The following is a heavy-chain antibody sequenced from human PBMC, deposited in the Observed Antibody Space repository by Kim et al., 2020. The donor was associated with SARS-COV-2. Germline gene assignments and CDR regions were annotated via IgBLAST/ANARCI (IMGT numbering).Heavy chain of an antibody. D-gene: IGHD6-13*01. V-gene: IGHV3-64*01. Sequence: ATSGKGRLTISRDNSKNTLYLQVGSLRAEDMAVYYCARQFTGSWYSTFDYWGQGTLVTVSS. J-gene: IGHJ4*02. CDR3: ARQFTGSWYSTFDY.